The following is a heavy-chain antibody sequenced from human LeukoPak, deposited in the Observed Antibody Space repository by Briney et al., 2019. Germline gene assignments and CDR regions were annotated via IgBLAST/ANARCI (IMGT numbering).Heavy chain of an antibody. CDR1: GGSVSGYH. Sequence: SETLSLTCTVSGGSVSGYHWSWIRQSAGKGLEWIGYIYYSGSTNYNPSLKSRVTISVDTSKNQFSLKLSSVTAADTAVYYCARRATAYYFDYWGQGTLVTVSS. V-gene: IGHV4-59*08. CDR2: IYYSGST. CDR3: ARRATAYYFDY. J-gene: IGHJ4*02. D-gene: IGHD1-26*01.